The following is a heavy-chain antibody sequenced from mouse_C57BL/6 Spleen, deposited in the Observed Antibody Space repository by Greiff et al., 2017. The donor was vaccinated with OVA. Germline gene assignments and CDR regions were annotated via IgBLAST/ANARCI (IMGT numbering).Heavy chain of an antibody. CDR2: LNPGSGGT. CDR1: GYAFTNYL. V-gene: IGHV1-54*01. CDR3: AMVTTGDYYAMDY. Sequence: QVQLQQSGAELVRPGTSVKVSCKASGYAFTNYLIEWVKQRPGQGLEWIGVLNPGSGGTNYNEKFKGKATLTADKSSSTAYMQLSSLTSEDSAVYFCAMVTTGDYYAMDYWGQGTSVTVSS. J-gene: IGHJ4*01. D-gene: IGHD2-2*01.